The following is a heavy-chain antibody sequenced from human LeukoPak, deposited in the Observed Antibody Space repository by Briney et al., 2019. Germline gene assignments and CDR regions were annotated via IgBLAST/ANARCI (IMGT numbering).Heavy chain of an antibody. V-gene: IGHV6-1*01. Sequence: SQTLSLTCAISRDIVSSNSAAWNWIRQSPSRGLEWLGRTYYRSKWYNDYAVSVKSRITINPDTSKNQSSLQLNSESATETRVCTCARAMLVSLLSYWYFDLWGRGTLVTVSS. CDR3: ARAMLVSLLSYWYFDL. J-gene: IGHJ2*01. CDR1: RDIVSSNSAA. D-gene: IGHD2-15*01. CDR2: TYYRSKWYN.